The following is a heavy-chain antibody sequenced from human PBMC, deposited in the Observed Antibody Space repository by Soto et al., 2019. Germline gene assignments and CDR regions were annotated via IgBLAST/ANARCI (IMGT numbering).Heavy chain of an antibody. CDR1: GGSFRGYY. V-gene: IGHV4-34*01. J-gene: IGHJ4*02. CDR3: ARGSATAPFDY. CDR2: INHSGST. Sequence: KPSETLSLTCAVYGGSFRGYYWSWIRQPPGKGLEWIGEINHSGSTNYNPSLKSRVTISVDTSKNQFSLKLSSVTAADTAVYYCARGSATAPFDYWGQGTLVTVSS.